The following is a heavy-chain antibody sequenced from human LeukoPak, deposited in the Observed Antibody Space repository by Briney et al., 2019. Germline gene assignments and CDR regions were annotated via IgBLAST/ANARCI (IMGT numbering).Heavy chain of an antibody. J-gene: IGHJ4*02. Sequence: GGSLRLSCAASGFTFSYYGMHWVRQAPGKGLEWVAFVQYDGVDKFYAESVKGRFTISRDNSKNTLYLHMNSLRTEDTAVYYCASWAARKDFDYWGQGTLVTVSS. D-gene: IGHD6-6*01. CDR1: GFTFSYYG. V-gene: IGHV3-30*02. CDR3: ASWAARKDFDY. CDR2: VQYDGVDK.